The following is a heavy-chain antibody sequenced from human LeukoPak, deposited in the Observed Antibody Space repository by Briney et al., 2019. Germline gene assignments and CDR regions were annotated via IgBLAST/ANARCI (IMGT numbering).Heavy chain of an antibody. CDR2: IYYSGST. CDR3: ARVKGYGLMGYGDY. V-gene: IGHV4-39*07. J-gene: IGHJ4*02. Sequence: SETLSLTCTVSGDSISSSSYYWGWIRQPPGKGLEWIGSIYYSGSTYYNPSLKSRVTISVDTSKNQFSLKLSSVTAADTAVYYCARVKGYGLMGYGDYWGQGTLVTVSS. CDR1: GDSISSSSYY. D-gene: IGHD3-16*01.